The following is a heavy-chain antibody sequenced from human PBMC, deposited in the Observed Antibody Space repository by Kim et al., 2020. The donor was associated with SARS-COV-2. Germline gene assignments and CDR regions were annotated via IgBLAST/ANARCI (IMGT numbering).Heavy chain of an antibody. CDR2: IYHSGST. CDR3: ATSRGYCSGGSCRNWFDP. D-gene: IGHD2-15*01. V-gene: IGHV4-4*02. J-gene: IGHJ5*02. Sequence: SETLSLTCAVSGGSISSSNWWSWVRQPPGKGLEWIGEIYHSGSTNYNPSLKSRVTISVDKSKNQFSLKLSSVTAADTAVYYCATSRGYCSGGSCRNWFDPWGQGTLVTVSS. CDR1: GGSISSSNW.